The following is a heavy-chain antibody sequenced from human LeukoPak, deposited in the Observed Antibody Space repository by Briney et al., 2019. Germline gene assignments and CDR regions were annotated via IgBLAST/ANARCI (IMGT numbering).Heavy chain of an antibody. J-gene: IGHJ4*02. CDR3: AREQLWQLGVFDY. Sequence: GASVKVSCKSSGYTFTGYYMHWVRQAPGQGLEWMGWINPNSGGTNYAQKFQGRVTMTRDTSISTAYMELSRLRSDDTAVYYCAREQLWQLGVFDYWGQVTLVTVPS. V-gene: IGHV1-2*02. D-gene: IGHD5-18*01. CDR1: GYTFTGYY. CDR2: INPNSGGT.